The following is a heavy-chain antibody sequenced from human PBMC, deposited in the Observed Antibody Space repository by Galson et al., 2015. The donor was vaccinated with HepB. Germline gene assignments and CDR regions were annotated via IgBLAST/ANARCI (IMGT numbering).Heavy chain of an antibody. D-gene: IGHD1-1*01. CDR2: THYTSRWYF. J-gene: IGHJ4*02. CDR1: GDSVSRHTGA. CDR3: VRDYDWAFDY. Sequence: CAISGDSVSRHTGAWSWIRQSPSRGLEWLGKTHYTSRWYFDYAISMKSRLTISPDTSKNQFSLQLLSVTPEDTAVYYCVRDYDWAFDYWGQGTPVTVSS. V-gene: IGHV6-1*01.